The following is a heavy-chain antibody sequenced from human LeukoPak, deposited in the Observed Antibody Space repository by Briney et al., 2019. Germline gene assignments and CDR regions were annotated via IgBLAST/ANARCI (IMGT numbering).Heavy chain of an antibody. D-gene: IGHD3-10*01. V-gene: IGHV3-48*01. Sequence: GGSLRLSCAASGFTFSTYSMNWVRQAPGKGLEWVSSISSSSSTIYYADSVKGRFTISRDNAKNSLYLQMNSLRAEDTAVYYCARGTLWFGEDYWGQGTLVTVSS. CDR2: ISSSSSTI. CDR3: ARGTLWFGEDY. J-gene: IGHJ4*02. CDR1: GFTFSTYS.